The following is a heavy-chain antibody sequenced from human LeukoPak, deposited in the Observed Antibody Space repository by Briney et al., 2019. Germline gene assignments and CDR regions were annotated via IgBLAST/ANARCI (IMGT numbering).Heavy chain of an antibody. V-gene: IGHV4-59*01. CDR1: GGSISSYY. Sequence: PSETLSLTCTVSGGSISSYYWSWIRQPPGKGLEWIGYIYYSGSTNYNPSLKSRVTISVDTSKNQFSLKLGSVTAADTAVYYCASAIVGATFDYWGQGTLVTVSS. CDR3: ASAIVGATFDY. CDR2: IYYSGST. J-gene: IGHJ4*02. D-gene: IGHD1-26*01.